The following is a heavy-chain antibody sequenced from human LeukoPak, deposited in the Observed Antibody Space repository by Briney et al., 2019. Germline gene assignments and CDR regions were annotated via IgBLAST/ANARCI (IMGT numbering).Heavy chain of an antibody. V-gene: IGHV4-39*07. CDR3: AREDYYGSGSYDY. CDR1: GGSISSSSYY. CDR2: MYSSGST. J-gene: IGHJ4*02. Sequence: SETLSLTCTVSGGSISSSSYYWGWIRQPPGKGLEWIGSMYSSGSTYYNPSLKSRVTISVDTSKNQFSLKLSSVTAADTAVYYCAREDYYGSGSYDYWGQGTLVTVSS. D-gene: IGHD3-10*01.